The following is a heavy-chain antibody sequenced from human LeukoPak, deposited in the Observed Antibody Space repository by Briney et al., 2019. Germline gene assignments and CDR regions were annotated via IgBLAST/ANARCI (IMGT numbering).Heavy chain of an antibody. CDR1: GFTFSSYA. D-gene: IGHD3-22*01. V-gene: IGHV3-23*01. CDR3: AKDLERGVIVVALDY. J-gene: IGHJ4*02. CDR2: ISGSGGST. Sequence: GGSLRHSCAASGFTFSSYAMSWVRQAPGKWLEWVSAISGSGGSTYYADSVKGRFTISRDNSKNTLYLQMNSLRAEDTAVYYCAKDLERGVIVVALDYWGQGTLVTVSS.